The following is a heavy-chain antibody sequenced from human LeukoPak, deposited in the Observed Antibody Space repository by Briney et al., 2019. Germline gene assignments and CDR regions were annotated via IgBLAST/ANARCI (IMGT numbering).Heavy chain of an antibody. CDR3: ARRSDYGAYYSYY. CDR1: VGTFSSYA. J-gene: IGHJ4*02. CDR2: IIPIFGTA. V-gene: IGHV1-69*13. D-gene: IGHD4-17*01. Sequence: GASVKDSCKASVGTFSSYAISGVRQAPGQGLEWMGGIIPIFGTANYAQKFQGRVTITADESTSTAYMELSSLRSEDTAVYYWARRSDYGAYYSYYWGQGTLVTVSS.